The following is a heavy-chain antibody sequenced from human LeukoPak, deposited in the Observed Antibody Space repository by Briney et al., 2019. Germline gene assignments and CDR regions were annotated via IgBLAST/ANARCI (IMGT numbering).Heavy chain of an antibody. CDR1: GFTFGDTW. Sequence: GGSLRLSCAASGFTFGDTWMNWVRQVPGQGLEWVSAIRDSGSSTHYADSVKGRFTTSRDNSKNTLFLQMNSLRAEDTAIYYCAKYGPQDSGSSHFDYWGQGALVTVSS. CDR2: IRDSGSST. CDR3: AKYGPQDSGSSHFDY. D-gene: IGHD1-26*01. V-gene: IGHV3-23*01. J-gene: IGHJ4*02.